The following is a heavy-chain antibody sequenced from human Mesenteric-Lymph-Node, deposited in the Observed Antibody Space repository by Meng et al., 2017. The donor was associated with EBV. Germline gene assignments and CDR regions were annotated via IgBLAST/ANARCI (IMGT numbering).Heavy chain of an antibody. CDR2: TYYRSKWYN. CDR3: SRESWRAFDY. CDR1: GDSVSNTNVA. J-gene: IGHJ4*02. Sequence: QVQLRQSGPGLVKPSQTLSLACAIAGDSVSNTNVAWNWIRQSPSRCLEWLGRTYYRSKWYNEYAQSVKGRITINPDTSKSEFSLQLNSVTPDDTAVYYCSRESWRAFDYWGQGTLVTVSS. V-gene: IGHV6-1*01.